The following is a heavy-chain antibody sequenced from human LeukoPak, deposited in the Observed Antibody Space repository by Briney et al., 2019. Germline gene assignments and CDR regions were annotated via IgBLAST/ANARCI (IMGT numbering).Heavy chain of an antibody. D-gene: IGHD6-13*01. CDR3: ARCYRSSSDWYFDL. CDR2: INHSGST. V-gene: IGHV4-34*01. Sequence: SETLSLTCAVYGGSFSGYYWSWIRQPPGKGLEWIGEINHSGSTNYNPSLKSRVTISVDTSKNQFSLQLNSVTPEDTAVYYCARCYRSSSDWYFDLWGRGTLVTVSS. CDR1: GGSFSGYY. J-gene: IGHJ2*01.